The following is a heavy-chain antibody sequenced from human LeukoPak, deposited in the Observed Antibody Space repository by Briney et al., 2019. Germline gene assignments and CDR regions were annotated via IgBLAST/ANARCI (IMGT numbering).Heavy chain of an antibody. CDR1: GGSISGYY. D-gene: IGHD6-19*01. V-gene: IGHV4-59*01. CDR2: IYYSGST. Sequence: SETLSLTCTVSGGSISGYYWSWIRQPPGKGLEWIGYIYYSGSTNYNPSLKSRVTISVDTSKNQFSLKLGSVAAADTAVYYCARGAAVAKRRDYFDYWGQGTLVTVSS. J-gene: IGHJ4*02. CDR3: ARGAAVAKRRDYFDY.